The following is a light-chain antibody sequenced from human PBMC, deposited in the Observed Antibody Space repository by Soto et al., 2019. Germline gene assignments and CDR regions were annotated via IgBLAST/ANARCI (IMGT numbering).Light chain of an antibody. CDR2: AAS. V-gene: IGKV1-8*01. CDR3: QQLNSYPLS. CDR1: QGISSY. Sequence: AIRMTQSPSSLSASTGDRVTITCRASQGISSYLAWYQHKPGKAPNLLISAASTLQSGVPSRFSGSGSGTEFTLTISSLQPEDFATYYYQQLNSYPLSFGGGTKVEIE. J-gene: IGKJ4*01.